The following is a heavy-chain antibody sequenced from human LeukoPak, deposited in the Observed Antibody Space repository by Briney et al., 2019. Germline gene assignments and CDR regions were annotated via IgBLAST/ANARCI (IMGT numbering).Heavy chain of an antibody. CDR2: IYTSGST. V-gene: IGHV4-4*09. CDR1: GGSINNYY. J-gene: IGHJ6*03. Sequence: SETLSLTCTVSGGSINNYYWSWIRQPPGKGLEWIGYIYTSGSTNYNPSLKSRVTISADTSKNQFSLKLSSVTAADTAVYYCARGGSDYDYYMDVWGKGTTVTVSS. CDR3: ARGGSDYDYYMDV.